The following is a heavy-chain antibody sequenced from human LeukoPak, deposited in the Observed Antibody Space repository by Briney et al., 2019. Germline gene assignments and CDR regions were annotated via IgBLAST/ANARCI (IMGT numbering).Heavy chain of an antibody. Sequence: ASVKVSCKASGYTFTSYGISWVRQAPGQGLEWMGWISAYNGNTNYAQKLQGRVTMATDTSTSTAYMELRSLRSDDTAVYYCARDVGDVRGIQLRYFDYWGQGTLVTVSS. CDR2: ISAYNGNT. CDR1: GYTFTSYG. J-gene: IGHJ4*02. V-gene: IGHV1-18*01. CDR3: ARDVGDVRGIQLRYFDY. D-gene: IGHD5-18*01.